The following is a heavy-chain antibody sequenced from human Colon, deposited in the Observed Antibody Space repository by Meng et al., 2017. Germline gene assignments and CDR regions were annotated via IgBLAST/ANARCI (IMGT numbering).Heavy chain of an antibody. CDR2: ARIDYANT. J-gene: IGHJ4*02. Sequence: QEQRLEPGPGLVRPSETLSLICAVFGASARSPYHQWGWVRQPPGKGLEWIGYARIDYANTNYNPSLKSRVNVSLDTSKNQFSLNVRSVTAADTAVYYCARDYWGSLDFWGQGSLVTVSS. CDR3: ARDYWGSLDF. V-gene: IGHV4-61*01. D-gene: IGHD3-16*01. CDR1: GASARSPYHQ.